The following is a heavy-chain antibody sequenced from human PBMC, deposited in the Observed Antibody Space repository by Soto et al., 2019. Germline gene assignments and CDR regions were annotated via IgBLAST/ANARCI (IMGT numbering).Heavy chain of an antibody. D-gene: IGHD4-17*01. CDR2: ISGSGGST. V-gene: IGHV3-23*01. CDR1: GFTFSSYA. CDR3: AKDPGPDGDYAHAFDI. Sequence: GGSLRLSCAASGFTFSSYAMSWVRQAPGKGLEWVSAISGSGGSTYYADSVKGRFTISRDNSTNTLYLQMNSLRAEDTAVYYCAKDPGPDGDYAHAFDIWGQGTMVTVSS. J-gene: IGHJ3*02.